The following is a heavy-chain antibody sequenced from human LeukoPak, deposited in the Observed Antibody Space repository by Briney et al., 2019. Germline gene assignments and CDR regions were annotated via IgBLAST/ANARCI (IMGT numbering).Heavy chain of an antibody. CDR2: INHSGNT. CDR1: GGSFSGYY. D-gene: IGHD3-10*01. CDR3: ASLTPTINYGSGTTIDY. J-gene: IGHJ4*02. Sequence: SETLSLTCAVYGGSFSGYYWGWIRQPPGKGLEWIGEINHSGNTNYNPSLKSRVTISVDTSKNQFSLKLSSVTAADTAVYYCASLTPTINYGSGTTIDYWGQGTLVTVSS. V-gene: IGHV4-34*01.